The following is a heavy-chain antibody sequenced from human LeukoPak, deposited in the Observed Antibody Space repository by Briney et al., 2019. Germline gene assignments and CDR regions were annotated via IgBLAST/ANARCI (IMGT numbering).Heavy chain of an antibody. CDR2: FIPILGTA. CDR3: AGIPVFGVVLHQEPV. D-gene: IGHD3-3*01. J-gene: IGHJ6*04. Sequence: ASVKVSCKASGGTFSDYALNWVRQAPGQGLEWVGVFIPILGTANSTQKFQGRVTITADISTNTVYMELSSLRSEDTAVYFCAGIPVFGVVLHQEPVWGKGTTVTVSS. V-gene: IGHV1-69*10. CDR1: GGTFSDYA.